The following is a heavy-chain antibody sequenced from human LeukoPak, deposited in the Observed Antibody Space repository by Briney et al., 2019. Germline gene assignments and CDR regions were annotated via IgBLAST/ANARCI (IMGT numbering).Heavy chain of an antibody. V-gene: IGHV3-30*03. J-gene: IGHJ4*02. Sequence: PGGSLRLSCAASGFTFSNYAMSWVRQAPGKGLEWVAVISYDGSNKYYADSVKGRFTISRDNSKNTLYLQMNSLRAEDTAVYYCAREVYDFWRKGYYFDYWGQGTLVTVSS. D-gene: IGHD3-3*01. CDR3: AREVYDFWRKGYYFDY. CDR2: ISYDGSNK. CDR1: GFTFSNYA.